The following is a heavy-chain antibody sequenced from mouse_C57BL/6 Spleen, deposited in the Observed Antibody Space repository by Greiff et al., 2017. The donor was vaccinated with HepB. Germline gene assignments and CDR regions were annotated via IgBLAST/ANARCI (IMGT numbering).Heavy chain of an antibody. V-gene: IGHV1-54*01. Sequence: QVQLQQSGAELVRPGTSVKVSCKASGYAFTNYLIQWVKQRPGQGLEWIGVINPGSGGTNYNEKFKGKATLTADKSSSTAYMQLSSLTSEDSAVYCCARGQYGSSPRFAYWGQGTLVTVST. CDR1: GYAFTNYL. CDR3: ARGQYGSSPRFAY. J-gene: IGHJ3*01. CDR2: INPGSGGT. D-gene: IGHD1-1*01.